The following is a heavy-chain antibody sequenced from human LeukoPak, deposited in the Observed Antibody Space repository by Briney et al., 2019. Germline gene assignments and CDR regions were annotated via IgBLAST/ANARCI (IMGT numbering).Heavy chain of an antibody. J-gene: IGHJ4*02. CDR2: IKQDGGEK. D-gene: IGHD1-26*01. CDR3: ARERGRGRDSPWFDY. V-gene: IGHV3-7*03. Sequence: GGSLRLSCTASGFTFSNFWMGWVRQAPGKGLEWVANIKQDGGEKYYVDSVKGRFTISRDNSKNTLDLQMTGLRAEDTAVYYCARERGRGRDSPWFDYWGQGTLVTVSS. CDR1: GFTFSNFW.